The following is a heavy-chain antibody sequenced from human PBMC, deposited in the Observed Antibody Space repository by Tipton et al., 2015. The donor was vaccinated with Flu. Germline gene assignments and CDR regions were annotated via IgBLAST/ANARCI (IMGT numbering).Heavy chain of an antibody. CDR2: MNPNSGNT. D-gene: IGHD2-15*01. CDR3: ARRDLGYCSGGSCPTPTYYYYYMDV. V-gene: IGHV1-8*01. Sequence: QLVQSGAEVKKPGASVKVSCKASGYTFTSYDINWVRQATGQGLEWMGWMNPNSGNTGYAQKFQGRVTMTRNTSISTAYMELSSLRSEDTAVYYCARRDLGYCSGGSCPTPTYYYYYMDVWGKGTTVTVSS. CDR1: GYTFTSYD. J-gene: IGHJ6*03.